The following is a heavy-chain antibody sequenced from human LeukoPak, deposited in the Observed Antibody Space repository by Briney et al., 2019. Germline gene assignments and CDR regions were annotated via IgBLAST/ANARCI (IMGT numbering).Heavy chain of an antibody. CDR2: IKSDGSST. V-gene: IGHV3-74*01. CDR3: ARDRTRSPDY. CDR1: GFTFSSYW. J-gene: IGHJ4*02. Sequence: PGGSLRLSCAASGFTFSSYWMHWVRQAPGKGLVWVSRIKSDGSSTSYADSVKGRFTISRDNGKNTVYLQMNSLRVEDTAVYYCARDRTRSPDYWGQGTLVTVSS.